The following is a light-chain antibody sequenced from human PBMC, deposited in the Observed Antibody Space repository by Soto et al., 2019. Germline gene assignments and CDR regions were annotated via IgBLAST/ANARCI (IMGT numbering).Light chain of an antibody. V-gene: IGKV1-39*01. CDR2: DAS. CDR3: QQSYSTPFG. J-gene: IGKJ3*01. CDR1: QSISNW. Sequence: DDQGTQPPSTLSASVGDRVTITCRASQSISNWLAWYQQKPGKAPNLLIYDASRLQSGVPSRFSGSGGGTDFTLSISSVQPEDFATYYCQQSYSTPFGFGPGTNVDI.